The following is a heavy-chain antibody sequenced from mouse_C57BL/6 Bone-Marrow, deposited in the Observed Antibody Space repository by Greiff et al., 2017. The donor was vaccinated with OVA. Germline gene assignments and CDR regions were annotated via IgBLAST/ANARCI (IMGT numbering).Heavy chain of an antibody. D-gene: IGHD2-12*01. V-gene: IGHV1-80*01. J-gene: IGHJ1*03. CDR2: IYPGDGDT. Sequence: VQLVESGAELVKPGASVKISCKASGYAFSSYWMNWVKQRPGKGLEWIGQIYPGDGDTNYNGKFKGKATLTADKSSSTAYMQLSSLTSEDSAVYFCAREGNYSHWYFDVWGTGTTVTVSS. CDR1: GYAFSSYW. CDR3: AREGNYSHWYFDV.